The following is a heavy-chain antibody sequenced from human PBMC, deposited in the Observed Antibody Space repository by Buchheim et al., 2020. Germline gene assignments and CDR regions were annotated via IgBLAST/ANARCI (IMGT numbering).Heavy chain of an antibody. CDR2: ISGSGGST. CDR3: AKVNNGIAAAGTSFYFDY. CDR1: GFTFSSYA. J-gene: IGHJ4*02. D-gene: IGHD6-13*01. Sequence: EVQLLESGGGLVQPGGSLRLSCAASGFTFSSYAMSWVRQAPGKGLEWVSAISGSGGSTYYADSVKGRFTISRDNSQNTLHVQMNSLRAEDTAVYYCAKVNNGIAAAGTSFYFDYWGQGTL. V-gene: IGHV3-23*01.